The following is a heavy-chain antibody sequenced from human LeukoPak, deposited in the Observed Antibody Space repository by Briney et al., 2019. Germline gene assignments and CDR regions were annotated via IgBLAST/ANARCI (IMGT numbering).Heavy chain of an antibody. J-gene: IGHJ3*01. CDR3: AKDRYGTNWNDAFDV. CDR1: GFTFSNYA. V-gene: IGHV3-23*01. D-gene: IGHD1-1*01. Sequence: GGSLRLSCAASGFTFSNYAMSWVRQAPGKGLEWVSAISGSGGTTYYADSVKGRFTISRDNFKNTLYLQMNSLRAEDTAVCYCAKDRYGTNWNDAFDVWGQGTMVTVSS. CDR2: ISGSGGTT.